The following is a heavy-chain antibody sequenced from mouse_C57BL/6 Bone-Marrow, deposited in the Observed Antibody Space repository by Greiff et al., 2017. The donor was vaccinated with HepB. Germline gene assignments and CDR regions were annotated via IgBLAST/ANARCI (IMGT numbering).Heavy chain of an antibody. CDR2: IDPENGDT. CDR3: TTPYYSPAWFAY. D-gene: IGHD2-12*01. V-gene: IGHV14-4*01. CDR1: GFNIKDDY. J-gene: IGHJ3*01. Sequence: EVQVVESGAELVRPGASVKLSCTASGFNIKDDYMHWVKQRPEQGLEWIGWIDPENGDTEYASKFQGKATITADTSSNTAYLQLSSLTSEDTAVYYCTTPYYSPAWFAYWGQGTLVTVSA.